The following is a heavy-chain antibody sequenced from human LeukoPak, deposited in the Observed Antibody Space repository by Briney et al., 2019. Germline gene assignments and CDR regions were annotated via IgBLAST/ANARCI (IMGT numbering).Heavy chain of an antibody. CDR1: GFTFSNHG. V-gene: IGHV3-23*01. CDR2: ISPSGDIT. CDR3: AKDDAWLRFGE. Sequence: GGSLRLSCAASGFTFSNHGMNWVRRAPGKGLEWVSGISPSGDITYYADSVKGRFTISRDNSKNTLYLEVISLTAEDTAVYYCAKDDAWLRFGEWSQGTLVTVSS. D-gene: IGHD3-10*01. J-gene: IGHJ4*02.